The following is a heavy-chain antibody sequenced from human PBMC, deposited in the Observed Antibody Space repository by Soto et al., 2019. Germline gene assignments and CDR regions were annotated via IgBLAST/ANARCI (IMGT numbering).Heavy chain of an antibody. D-gene: IGHD2-2*01. CDR3: ASNEYCISTSCYAASLFDY. CDR2: ISYDGSNK. V-gene: IGHV3-30-3*01. CDR1: GFTFSSYA. J-gene: IGHJ4*02. Sequence: QVQLVESGGGVVQPGRSLRLSCAASGFTFSSYAMHWVRQAPGKGLEWVAVISYDGSNKYYADSVKGRFTISRDNSKYTLYLQMNSLRAEDTAVYYCASNEYCISTSCYAASLFDYWGQGTLVTVSS.